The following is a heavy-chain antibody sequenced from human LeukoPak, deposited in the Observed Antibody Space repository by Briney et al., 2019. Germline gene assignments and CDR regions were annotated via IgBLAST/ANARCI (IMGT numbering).Heavy chain of an antibody. J-gene: IGHJ4*02. D-gene: IGHD3-22*01. CDR1: GYTFTSYG. Sequence: GASVKVSCKASGYTFTSYGISWVRQAPGQGLEWMGWISAYNGNTNYAQKLQGRVTMTTDTSTSTAYMELRSLRSDDTAVYYCARSSTYYHDSSGYAPVDYWGQGTLVTVSP. V-gene: IGHV1-18*01. CDR3: ARSSTYYHDSSGYAPVDY. CDR2: ISAYNGNT.